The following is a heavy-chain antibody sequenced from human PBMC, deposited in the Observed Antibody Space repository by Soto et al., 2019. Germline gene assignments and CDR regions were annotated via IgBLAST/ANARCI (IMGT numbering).Heavy chain of an antibody. V-gene: IGHV1-2*04. CDR1: GYTFTGYY. Sequence: QVQLVQSGAEVKKPGASVKVSCKASGYTFTGYYMHWVRQAPGQGLEWMGWINPNSGGTNYAQKFQGWVTMTRDTSISTAYMELSRLRSDDTAVYYCARGPGYCSSTSCYVSGMDVWGQGTTVTISS. D-gene: IGHD2-2*01. CDR2: INPNSGGT. CDR3: ARGPGYCSSTSCYVSGMDV. J-gene: IGHJ6*02.